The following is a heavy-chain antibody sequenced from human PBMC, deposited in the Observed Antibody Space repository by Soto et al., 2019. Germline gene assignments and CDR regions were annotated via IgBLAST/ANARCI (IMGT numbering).Heavy chain of an antibody. CDR3: ARFGTYYDSSGFAY. J-gene: IGHJ4*02. D-gene: IGHD3-22*01. CDR2: IDSDGTST. CDR1: GFTLSHNW. V-gene: IGHV3-74*01. Sequence: GGSLRLSCAASGFTLSHNWMHWVRQGPGKGLEWVSRIDSDGTSTTYADSVKGRFTISRDNAKNTLYLQMNSLRAEDTAVYYCARFGTYYDSSGFAYWGQGTLVTVSS.